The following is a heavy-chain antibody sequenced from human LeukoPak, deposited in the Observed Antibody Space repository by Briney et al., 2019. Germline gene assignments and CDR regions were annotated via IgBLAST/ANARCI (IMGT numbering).Heavy chain of an antibody. D-gene: IGHD6-19*01. V-gene: IGHV3-23*01. J-gene: IGHJ4*02. CDR2: IRPDGDRT. CDR3: AREQSGTRGWYTVDY. CDR1: GGTIRTYA. Sequence: VFLTPPWQTPGGTIRTYAITSGRQGPGKGLACASAIRPDGDRTYYANSVRGRFTISRDNSKDTVYLQINGLRVEDTAVYYCAREQSGTRGWYTVDYWGQGTLVTVSS.